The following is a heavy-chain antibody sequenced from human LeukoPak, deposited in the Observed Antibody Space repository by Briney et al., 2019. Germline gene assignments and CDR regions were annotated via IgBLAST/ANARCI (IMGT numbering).Heavy chain of an antibody. J-gene: IGHJ4*02. D-gene: IGHD6-19*01. Sequence: GGSLRLSCAASGFTFSSYEMNWVRQAPGKGLEWVLYISGSGSTIYYGDSLKGRFTISRDNANNSLYLQMNSLRVEDTAVYYCATLWDPVAGTTQPLLWGQGTLVTVSS. CDR2: ISGSGSTI. V-gene: IGHV3-48*03. CDR3: ATLWDPVAGTTQPLL. CDR1: GFTFSSYE.